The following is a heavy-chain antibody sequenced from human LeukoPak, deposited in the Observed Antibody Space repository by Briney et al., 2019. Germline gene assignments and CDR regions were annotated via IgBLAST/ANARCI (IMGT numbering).Heavy chain of an antibody. V-gene: IGHV4-59*01. CDR1: GGSISSYY. Sequence: SETLSLTSTVSGGSISSYYWSWIRQPPGKGLEWIGYIYYSGSTNYNPSLKSRVTISVDTSKNQFSLKLSSVTAADTAVYYCARLAAVYYYYYMDVWGKGTTVTVSS. CDR2: IYYSGST. CDR3: ARLAAVYYYYYMDV. J-gene: IGHJ6*03.